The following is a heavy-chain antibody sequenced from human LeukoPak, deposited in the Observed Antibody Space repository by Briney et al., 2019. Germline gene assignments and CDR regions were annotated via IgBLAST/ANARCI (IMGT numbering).Heavy chain of an antibody. J-gene: IGHJ4*02. D-gene: IGHD3-10*01. V-gene: IGHV1-2*02. CDR3: ARGRYITMVRGVITPSWSAPTD. CDR2: INPNNGGT. CDR1: GYTFTGYY. Sequence: ASVKVSCKASGYTFTGYYMHWVRQAPGQGLEWMGWINPNNGGTNYAQKFQGRVTMTRDTSISTAYMELSRLRSDDTAVYYCARGRYITMVRGVITPSWSAPTDWGQGTLVTVSS.